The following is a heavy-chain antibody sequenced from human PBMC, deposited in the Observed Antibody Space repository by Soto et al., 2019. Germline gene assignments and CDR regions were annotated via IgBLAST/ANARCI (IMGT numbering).Heavy chain of an antibody. CDR2: IYNDGTT. D-gene: IGHD3-10*01. J-gene: IGHJ6*02. CDR1: GLGVRNNY. Sequence: PGGSLRLSCTAYGLGVRNNYMSWVRQAPGMGLEWVSVIYNDGTTYYADSVKGRFTLSRDTSKNTLSLQMDSLGAEDTAVYYCVRPLPSGRNYGMDVWGQGTTVTVSS. CDR3: VRPLPSGRNYGMDV. V-gene: IGHV3-53*01.